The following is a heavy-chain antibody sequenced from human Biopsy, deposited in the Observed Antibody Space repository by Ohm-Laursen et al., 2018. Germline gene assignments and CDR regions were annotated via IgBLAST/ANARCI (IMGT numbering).Heavy chain of an antibody. Sequence: SDTLSLTWTVSGGSLSSYSWSWIRQPAGKGLEWIGQIYTSGITNYNPSHKSRVTMSVDTSKNKFSLRVSSVTAADTAVYYCARDRDRRGWFDPWGQGTLVTVSS. CDR1: GGSLSSYS. CDR3: ARDRDRRGWFDP. J-gene: IGHJ5*02. D-gene: IGHD1-14*01. V-gene: IGHV4-4*07. CDR2: IYTSGIT.